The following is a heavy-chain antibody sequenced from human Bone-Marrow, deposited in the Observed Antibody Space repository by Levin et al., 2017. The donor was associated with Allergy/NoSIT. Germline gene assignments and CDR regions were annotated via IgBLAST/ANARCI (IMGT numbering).Heavy chain of an antibody. J-gene: IGHJ4*02. CDR3: ARDISSSWTFDY. CDR2: ISYDGSNK. D-gene: IGHD6-13*01. Sequence: GESLKISCAASGFTFSSYAMHWVRQAPGKGLEWVAVISYDGSNKYYADSVKGRFTISRDNSKNTLYLQMNSLRAEDTAVYYCARDISSSWTFDYWGQGTLVTVSS. CDR1: GFTFSSYA. V-gene: IGHV3-30-3*01.